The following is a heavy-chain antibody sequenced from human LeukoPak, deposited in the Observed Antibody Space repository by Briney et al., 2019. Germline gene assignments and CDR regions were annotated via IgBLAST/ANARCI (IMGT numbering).Heavy chain of an antibody. CDR3: AREYYYDSSGYFGAHGMDV. CDR1: GYTFTSYA. V-gene: IGHV1-3*01. CDR2: INAGNGNT. Sequence: ASVKVSCKASGYTFTSYAMHWVRQAPGQRLEWIGWINAGNGNTKYSQKFQGRVTITRDTSESTAYMELSSLRSEDTAVYYCAREYYYDSSGYFGAHGMDVWGQGTTVTVSS. D-gene: IGHD3-22*01. J-gene: IGHJ6*02.